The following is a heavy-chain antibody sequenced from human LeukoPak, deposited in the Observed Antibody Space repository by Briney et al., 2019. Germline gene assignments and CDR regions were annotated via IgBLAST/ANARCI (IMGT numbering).Heavy chain of an antibody. V-gene: IGHV1-2*02. D-gene: IGHD3-9*01. CDR2: INPNHGDT. Sequence: ASAKVSCKASGYTFTGYYMHWVRQAPGQGLEWMGWINPNHGDTNYAQKFQDRVSMTRDTSISTAYMHLSRLRSADTAVYYCARSPHILTGENFDYWGQGTLLTVSS. CDR3: ARSPHILTGENFDY. J-gene: IGHJ4*02. CDR1: GYTFTGYY.